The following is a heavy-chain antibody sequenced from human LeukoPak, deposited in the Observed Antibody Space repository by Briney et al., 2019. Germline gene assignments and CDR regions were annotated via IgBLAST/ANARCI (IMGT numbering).Heavy chain of an antibody. CDR1: GGSISSYY. Sequence: SETLSLTCTVSGGSISSYYWSWIRQPPGKGLEWIGYIYYSGSTNYNPSLKSRVTISVDTSKNQFSLKLSSVTAADTAVYYCAKDIGYYYDSSGGFDYWGQGTLVTVSS. CDR2: IYYSGST. CDR3: AKDIGYYYDSSGGFDY. V-gene: IGHV4-59*01. D-gene: IGHD3-22*01. J-gene: IGHJ4*02.